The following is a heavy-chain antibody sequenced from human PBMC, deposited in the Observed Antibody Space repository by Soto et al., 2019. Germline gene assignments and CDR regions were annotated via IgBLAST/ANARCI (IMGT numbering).Heavy chain of an antibody. D-gene: IGHD3-10*01. CDR2: IIPILGIA. CDR3: ARDFPDYYGSGSYSLKPTRYEHDY. V-gene: IGHV1-69*04. J-gene: IGHJ4*02. CDR1: GGTFSSYT. Sequence: SVKVSCKASGGTFSSYTISWVRQAPGQGLEWMGRIIPILGIANYAQKFQGRVTITADKSTSTAYMELSGLRSEDTAVYYCARDFPDYYGSGSYSLKPTRYEHDYWGQGTLVTVSS.